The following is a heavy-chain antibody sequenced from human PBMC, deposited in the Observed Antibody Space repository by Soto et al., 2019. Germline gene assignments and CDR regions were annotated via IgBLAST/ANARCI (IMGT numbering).Heavy chain of an antibody. CDR1: GFTFSSYA. CDR3: AKAPIAVAGTQDWYFDL. CDR2: ISGSGGST. D-gene: IGHD6-19*01. Sequence: GGSLRLSCAASGFTFSSYAMSWVRQAPGKGLEWVSAISGSGGSTHYADSVKGRFTISRDNSKNTLYLQMNSLRAEDTAVYYCAKAPIAVAGTQDWYFDLWGRGTLVTVSS. J-gene: IGHJ2*01. V-gene: IGHV3-23*01.